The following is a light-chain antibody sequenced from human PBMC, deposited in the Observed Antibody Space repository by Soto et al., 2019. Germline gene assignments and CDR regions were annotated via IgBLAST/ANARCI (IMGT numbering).Light chain of an antibody. CDR2: DAS. CDR3: QQKSSYPWT. V-gene: IGKV1-5*01. CDR1: QDISTW. J-gene: IGKJ1*01. Sequence: DIQMTQSHSTLTASIGDRVTITCRASQDISTWLAWYQQRPGKAPNLLIYDASKLESGVPSRFSGSGSGTEFTLTITSLQPDDFATYYCQQKSSYPWTFGRGTRVEVK.